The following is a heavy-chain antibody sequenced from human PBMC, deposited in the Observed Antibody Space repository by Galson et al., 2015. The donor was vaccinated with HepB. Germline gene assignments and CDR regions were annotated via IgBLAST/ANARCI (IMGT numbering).Heavy chain of an antibody. J-gene: IGHJ5*02. CDR1: GGSISSYY. Sequence: ETLSLTCTVSGGSISSYYWSWIRQPPGKGLEWIGYIYYSGSTNYNPSLKSRVTISVDTSKNQFSLKLSSVTAADTAVYYCARHNRGSGYYTYWFDPWGQGTLVTVSS. D-gene: IGHD3-3*01. CDR2: IYYSGST. CDR3: ARHNRGSGYYTYWFDP. V-gene: IGHV4-59*08.